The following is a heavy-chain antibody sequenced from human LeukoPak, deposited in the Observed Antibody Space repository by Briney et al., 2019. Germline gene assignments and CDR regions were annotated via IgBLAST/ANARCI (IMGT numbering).Heavy chain of an antibody. CDR3: AREPRAAAGSLTDY. D-gene: IGHD6-13*01. J-gene: IGHJ4*02. CDR2: ISWNSGSI. CDR1: GFTFDDYA. Sequence: GRSLRLSCAASGFTFDDYAMHWVRQAPGKGLEWVSGISWNSGSIGYADSVKGRFTISRDNAKNSLYLQMNSLRAEDTAVYYCAREPRAAAGSLTDYWGQGTLVTVSS. V-gene: IGHV3-9*01.